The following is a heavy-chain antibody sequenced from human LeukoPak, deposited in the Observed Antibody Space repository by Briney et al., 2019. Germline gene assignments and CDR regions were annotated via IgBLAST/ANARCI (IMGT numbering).Heavy chain of an antibody. J-gene: IGHJ5*01. CDR2: IRDSGAT. D-gene: IGHD3-16*01. V-gene: IGHV3-66*03. CDR1: GFSVSNYY. CDR3: ARDRAVTQVWVEFDS. Sequence: GGSLRLSCAGSGFSVSNYYMNWVRQAPGKGLDWVSLIRDSGATFYADSVKGRFTISRDNSKNTIYLQMNRLRVEDTAVYFCARDRAVTQVWVEFDSWGQGTQVAVSS.